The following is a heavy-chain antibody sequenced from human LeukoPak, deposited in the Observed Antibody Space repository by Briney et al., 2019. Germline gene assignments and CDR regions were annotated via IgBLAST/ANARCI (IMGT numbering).Heavy chain of an antibody. CDR1: GGSISSGDYY. J-gene: IGHJ4*02. Sequence: PSETLSLTCTVSGGSISSGDYYWSWIRQPPGKGLEWIGYIYYSGSTYYNPSLKSRVTISVDTSKNHFSLKLSSVTAADTAVYYCARDHSREVRGVFTWGQGTLVTVSS. CDR3: ARDHSREVRGVFT. D-gene: IGHD3-10*01. V-gene: IGHV4-30-4*01. CDR2: IYYSGST.